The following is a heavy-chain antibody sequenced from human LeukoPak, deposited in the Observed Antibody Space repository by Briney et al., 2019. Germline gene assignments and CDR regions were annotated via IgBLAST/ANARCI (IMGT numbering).Heavy chain of an antibody. V-gene: IGHV3-30*18. CDR2: ISYDGSNK. J-gene: IGHJ4*02. D-gene: IGHD3-3*01. Sequence: GRSLRLSCAASGFTFSSYGMHWVRQAPGKGLEWVAVISYDGSNKYYADSVKGRFTISRDNSKNTLYLQMNSLRVEDTAVYYCAKARYYYDFWGWGQGTLVTVSS. CDR3: AKARYYYDFWG. CDR1: GFTFSSYG.